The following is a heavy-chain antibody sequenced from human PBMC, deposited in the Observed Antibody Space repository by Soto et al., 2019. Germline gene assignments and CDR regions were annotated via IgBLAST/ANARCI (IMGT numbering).Heavy chain of an antibody. J-gene: IGHJ6*02. Sequence: SGPTLVNPTHTLTLTCTFSGFSLTTGGVGVGWIRQPPGRSLEWLAVIYWNDDRRRSPSLENRLTITKDTSKNQVVLTMTNMDPVDTATYYCIYRRVSWDYHGLDVWGQGTPVTVS. CDR2: IYWNDDR. CDR1: GFSLTTGGVG. V-gene: IGHV2-5*01. D-gene: IGHD6-6*01. CDR3: IYRRVSWDYHGLDV.